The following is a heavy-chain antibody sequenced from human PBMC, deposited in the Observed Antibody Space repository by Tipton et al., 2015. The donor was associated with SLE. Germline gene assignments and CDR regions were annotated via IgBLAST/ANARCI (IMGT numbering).Heavy chain of an antibody. V-gene: IGHV3-23*01. D-gene: IGHD2/OR15-2a*01. CDR2: ISGGGGST. J-gene: IGHJ4*02. Sequence: SLRLSCAASGFTFRTYAMAWVRQSPGKGLEWVSLISGGGGSTHYADSVRGRFTISRDNAKNSLYLQMNSLRAEDTAVYYCARAPQEALPPFSYWGQGTLVTVSS. CDR1: GFTFRTYA. CDR3: ARAPQEALPPFSY.